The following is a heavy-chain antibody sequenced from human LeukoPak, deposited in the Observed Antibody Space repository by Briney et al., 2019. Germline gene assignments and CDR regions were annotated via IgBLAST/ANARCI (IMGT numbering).Heavy chain of an antibody. CDR1: GGSISSYY. J-gene: IGHJ4*02. CDR2: IYTSGST. Sequence: SETLSLTCTVSGGSISSYYWSWIRQPPGKGLEWIGYIYTSGSTNYNPSLKSRVTISVDTSKNQFSLKLSSVTAADTAVYYCAKDHYQYYYGSGSYYRGREFFDYWGQGTLVTVSS. D-gene: IGHD3-10*01. V-gene: IGHV4-4*09. CDR3: AKDHYQYYYGSGSYYRGREFFDY.